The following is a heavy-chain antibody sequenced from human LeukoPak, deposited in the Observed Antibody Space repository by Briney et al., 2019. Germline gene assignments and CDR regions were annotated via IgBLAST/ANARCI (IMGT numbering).Heavy chain of an antibody. Sequence: GGSLRLSCAAPGFTFNNYGMHWVRQAPGKGLEWVALIWCDGTNKYYGDSVKGRFTISRDNSKNTLYLQMNSLRAEDTAVYYCARGRFGELSVATFDIWGQGTMVTVSS. CDR2: IWCDGTNK. D-gene: IGHD3-10*01. J-gene: IGHJ3*02. V-gene: IGHV3-33*01. CDR1: GFTFNNYG. CDR3: ARGRFGELSVATFDI.